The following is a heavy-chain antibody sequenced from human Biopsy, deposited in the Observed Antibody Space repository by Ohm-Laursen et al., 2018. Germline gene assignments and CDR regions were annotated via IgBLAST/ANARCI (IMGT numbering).Heavy chain of an antibody. CDR2: INQAGTT. D-gene: IGHD2-15*01. Sequence: PSETLSLTCAVFGKTFSDYQWSWIRQPPGKGLEWIGQINQAGTTNYNPSLKSRVSISADAPKYEFSLRLTSVTAADTAVYLCGNEVHGRDYWGLGAQVTVSS. V-gene: IGHV4-34*08. CDR3: GNEVHGRDY. CDR1: GKTFSDYQ. J-gene: IGHJ4*02.